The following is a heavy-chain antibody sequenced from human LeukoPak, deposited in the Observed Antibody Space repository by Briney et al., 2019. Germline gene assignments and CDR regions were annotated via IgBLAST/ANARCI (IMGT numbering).Heavy chain of an antibody. CDR1: GGSISSSSYY. CDR2: INHSGST. Sequence: SETLSLTCTVSGGSISSSSYYWGWIRQPPGKGLEWIGEINHSGSTNYNPSLKSRVTISVDTSKNQFSLKLSSVTAADTAVYYCARGRRTVTLTQPLRYWGQGTLVTVSS. CDR3: ARGRRTVTLTQPLRY. D-gene: IGHD4-17*01. V-gene: IGHV4-39*07. J-gene: IGHJ4*02.